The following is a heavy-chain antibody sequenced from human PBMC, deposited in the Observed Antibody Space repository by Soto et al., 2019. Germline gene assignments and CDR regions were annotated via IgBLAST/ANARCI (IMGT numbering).Heavy chain of an antibody. D-gene: IGHD2-2*01. Sequence: QVQLQESGPGLVKPLETLSLSCTVSGDSFSNYYCNWVRKSAGKGLEWIGRIYPTGSTTYNPSLKSRLTMSVDTSKNQFSLRLTSMTAADTAVYYCATGRSEVVPGAMDTWGQGTLVTVSS. CDR3: ATGRSEVVPGAMDT. CDR2: IYPTGST. CDR1: GDSFSNYY. V-gene: IGHV4-4*07. J-gene: IGHJ5*02.